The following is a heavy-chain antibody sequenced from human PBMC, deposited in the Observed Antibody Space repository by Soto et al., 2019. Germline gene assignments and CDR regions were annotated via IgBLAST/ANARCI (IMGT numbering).Heavy chain of an antibody. Sequence: SETLSLTCTVSGGSISSGGYYWSWIRQHPGKGLEWIGYIYYSGSTYYNPSLKSRVTISVDTSKNQFSLKLSSVTAADTAVYYCARAGIDFWSGSTPRWFDPWGQGTLVTRLL. CDR1: GGSISSGGYY. V-gene: IGHV4-31*03. D-gene: IGHD3-3*01. CDR3: ARAGIDFWSGSTPRWFDP. CDR2: IYYSGST. J-gene: IGHJ5*02.